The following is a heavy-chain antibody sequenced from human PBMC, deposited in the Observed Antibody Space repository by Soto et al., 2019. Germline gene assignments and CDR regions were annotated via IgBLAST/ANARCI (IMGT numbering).Heavy chain of an antibody. J-gene: IGHJ5*02. CDR1: GGSISSGGYY. D-gene: IGHD3-10*01. V-gene: IGHV4-31*03. CDR2: INYSGST. CDR3: ARDPEMVRGVVDST. Sequence: QVQLQESGPGLVKPSQTLSLTCTVSGGSISSGGYYWSWIRQHPGKGLEWIGYINYSGSTYYNPSLESRVIISVDTSKNQFSLKLSSVTAADTAVYYCARDPEMVRGVVDSTWGQGALVTVSS.